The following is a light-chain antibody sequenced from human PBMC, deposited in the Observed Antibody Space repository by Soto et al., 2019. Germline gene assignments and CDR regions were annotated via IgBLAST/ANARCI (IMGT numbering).Light chain of an antibody. Sequence: EIVLTQSPGTLSLSPGERATLSCRASQSVSSSYLAWYQQKPGQAPRPPISGASSRATGIQDRFSGSGSGTDFTLTISRLEPEDCEVYYCQQYGSSPATFGQGTKVEIK. CDR2: GAS. J-gene: IGKJ1*01. CDR3: QQYGSSPAT. CDR1: QSVSSSY. V-gene: IGKV3-20*01.